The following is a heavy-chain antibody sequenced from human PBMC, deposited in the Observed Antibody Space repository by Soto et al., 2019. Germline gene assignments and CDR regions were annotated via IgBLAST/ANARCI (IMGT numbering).Heavy chain of an antibody. J-gene: IGHJ5*02. CDR3: ARGVVVAATPWDWFDP. CDR2: IYYSGST. CDR1: GGSISSGDYY. D-gene: IGHD2-15*01. Sequence: QVQLQESGPGLVKPSQTLSLTCTVSGGSISSGDYYWSWIRQPPGKGLEWIGYIYYSGSTYYNPSLKSRVTISVDTSKNQFSLKLSSVTAADTAGYYCARGVVVAATPWDWFDPWGQGTLVTVSS. V-gene: IGHV4-30-4*01.